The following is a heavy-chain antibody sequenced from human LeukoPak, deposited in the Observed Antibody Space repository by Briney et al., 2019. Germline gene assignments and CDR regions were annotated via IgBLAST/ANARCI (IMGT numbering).Heavy chain of an antibody. J-gene: IGHJ4*02. CDR1: GYTFTSYD. CDR2: MNPNSGNT. Sequence: WASVKVSCKASGYTFTSYDINWERQATGQGLEWMGWMNPNSGNTGYAQKFQGRVTMTRNTSISTAYMELSSLRSEDTAVYYCARGGYSGYDFGYWGQGTLVTVSS. CDR3: ARGGYSGYDFGY. D-gene: IGHD5-12*01. V-gene: IGHV1-8*01.